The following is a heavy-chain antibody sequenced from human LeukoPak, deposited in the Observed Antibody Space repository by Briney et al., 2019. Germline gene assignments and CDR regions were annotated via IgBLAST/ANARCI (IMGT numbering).Heavy chain of an antibody. J-gene: IGHJ4*02. V-gene: IGHV4-39*01. CDR3: ARASKDTAMEIDY. Sequence: PSETLSLTCAVSGGSINSGAFYWTWIRQHPGKGLEWIGFIHYSGSTYYNPSLKSRVTISVDTSKNQFSLKLSSVTAADTAVYYCARASKDTAMEIDYWGQGTLVTVSS. CDR2: IHYSGST. D-gene: IGHD5-18*01. CDR1: GGSINSGAFY.